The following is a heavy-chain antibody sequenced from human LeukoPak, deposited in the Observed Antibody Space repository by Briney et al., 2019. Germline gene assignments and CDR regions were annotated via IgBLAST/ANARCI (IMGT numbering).Heavy chain of an antibody. V-gene: IGHV1-46*01. Sequence: ASVKVSCKASGYTFTSYYMHWVRQAPGQGLEWMGIINPSGGSTSYAQKFQGRVTMTSDTSTSTVYMELSSLRSEDTAVYYCARARDYYGSGSLGFDPWGQGTLVTVSS. CDR3: ARARDYYGSGSLGFDP. D-gene: IGHD3-10*01. J-gene: IGHJ5*02. CDR1: GYTFTSYY. CDR2: INPSGGST.